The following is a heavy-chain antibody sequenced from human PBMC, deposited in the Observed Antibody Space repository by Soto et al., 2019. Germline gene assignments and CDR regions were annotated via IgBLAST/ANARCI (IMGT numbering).Heavy chain of an antibody. Sequence: ASVKVSCKASGYTFTSYGISWVRQAPGQGLEWMGWISAYNGNTNYAQELQGRVTMTTDTSTSTAYMELRSLRSDDTAVYYCASADYGDSHFYYYGMDVWGQGTTVTVSS. V-gene: IGHV1-18*04. D-gene: IGHD4-17*01. CDR3: ASADYGDSHFYYYGMDV. CDR1: GYTFTSYG. CDR2: ISAYNGNT. J-gene: IGHJ6*02.